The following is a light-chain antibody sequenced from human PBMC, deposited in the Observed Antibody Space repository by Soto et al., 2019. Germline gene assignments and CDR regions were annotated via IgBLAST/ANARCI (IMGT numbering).Light chain of an antibody. CDR3: QNYGSPVT. J-gene: IGKJ4*01. CDR2: GAS. CDR1: QSVAGSY. Sequence: EIVLTQSPGTLSLSPGERATFSCRASQSVAGSYLAWYQQKPGQAPRLLIYGASSRATAIPDRFSGSGSGTDFTLTISRLEPEDFAVYYCQNYGSPVTFGGGTKVEIK. V-gene: IGKV3-20*01.